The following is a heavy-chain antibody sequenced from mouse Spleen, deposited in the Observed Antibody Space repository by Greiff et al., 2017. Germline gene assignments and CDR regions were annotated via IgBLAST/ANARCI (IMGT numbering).Heavy chain of an antibody. Sequence: VQLQQSGAELARPGASVKLSCKASGYTFTSYGISWVKQRTGQGLEWIGEIYPRSGNTYYNEKFKGKATLTADKSSSTAYMELRSLTSEDSAVYFCARRDLAWFAYWGQGTLVTVSA. V-gene: IGHV1-81*01. D-gene: IGHD3-3*01. J-gene: IGHJ3*01. CDR2: IYPRSGNT. CDR3: ARRDLAWFAY. CDR1: GYTFTSYG.